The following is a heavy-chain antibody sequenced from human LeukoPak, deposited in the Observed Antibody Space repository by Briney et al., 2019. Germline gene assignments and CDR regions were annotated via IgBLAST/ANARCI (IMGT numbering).Heavy chain of an antibody. CDR3: AKLLRDVTIYDF. J-gene: IGHJ4*03. CDR1: GFRFSRYW. CDR2: INQGESMI. Sequence: GGSLRLSCAASGFRFSRYWMSWVRQAPGKGLEWVASINQGESMIWYVDSVKGRFTISRDNANNLLFLQMNYMRVEDTALYYCAKLLRDVTIYDFWGHGDLVTVSS. V-gene: IGHV3-7*01. D-gene: IGHD5-24*01.